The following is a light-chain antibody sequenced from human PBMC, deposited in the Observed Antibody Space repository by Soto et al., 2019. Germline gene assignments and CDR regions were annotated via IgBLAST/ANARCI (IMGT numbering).Light chain of an antibody. V-gene: IGKV1-39*01. J-gene: IGKJ1*01. Sequence: DLQMTQSPSSLSASVGDSVTITCRASQSITSYLNWYQQKPGEAPKLLIYAASNLQSGVPSRFSGGGSGTDFTLTISSLQPEDFATYYCQQSYTAPRTFGQGTKVEIK. CDR3: QQSYTAPRT. CDR2: AAS. CDR1: QSITSY.